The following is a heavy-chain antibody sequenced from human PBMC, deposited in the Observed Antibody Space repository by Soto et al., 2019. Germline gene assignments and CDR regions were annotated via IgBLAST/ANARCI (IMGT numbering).Heavy chain of an antibody. CDR2: ISYDGSNK. Sequence: QVQLVESGGGVVQPGRSLRLSCAASGFTFSSYAMHWVRQAPGKGLEWVAVISYDGSNKYYADSVKGRFTISRDNSKNRLYLLMNGLRAEDTSVYYCARPRWRDDYDWGYFDLWGRGTLVTVSS. D-gene: IGHD3-16*01. CDR3: ARPRWRDDYDWGYFDL. CDR1: GFTFSSYA. J-gene: IGHJ2*01. V-gene: IGHV3-30-3*01.